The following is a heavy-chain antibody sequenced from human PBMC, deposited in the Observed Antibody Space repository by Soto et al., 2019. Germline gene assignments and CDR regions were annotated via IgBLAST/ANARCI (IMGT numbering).Heavy chain of an antibody. CDR2: INSDGSRT. V-gene: IGHV3-74*01. J-gene: IGHJ5*02. CDR1: GVTFSGYW. D-gene: IGHD1-26*01. Sequence: EVQLVESGGDLVQPGGSLRLSCAASGVTFSGYWLHWVRQAPGEGLVWVARINSDGSRTNYADSVKGRFTISRDNAKKTLYLQMNSLRVEDTAFYDCARDCCNEELWFGPWGQVTLVTVSS. CDR3: ARDCCNEELWFGP.